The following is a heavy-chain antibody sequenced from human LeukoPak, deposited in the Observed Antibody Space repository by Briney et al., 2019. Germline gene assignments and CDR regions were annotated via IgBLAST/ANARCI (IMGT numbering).Heavy chain of an antibody. D-gene: IGHD2-15*01. J-gene: IGHJ3*02. V-gene: IGHV3-33*01. Sequence: GGSLRPSCAASGFAFSTYGMHWLRQAPGKGLEWVASIWYDGNNKYYVDSVKGRFTISRDNSKNTLYLQMNSLRVEDTAVYYCAREGSLVVVVAASQGAFNIWGQGTMVTVSS. CDR1: GFAFSTYG. CDR3: AREGSLVVVVAASQGAFNI. CDR2: IWYDGNNK.